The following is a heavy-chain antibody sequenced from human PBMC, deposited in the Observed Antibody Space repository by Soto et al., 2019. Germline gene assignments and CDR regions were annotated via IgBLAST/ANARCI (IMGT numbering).Heavy chain of an antibody. J-gene: IGHJ3*02. Sequence: EVQLVESGGGLVQPGRSLRLSCAASGFTLDDYAMHWVRQAPGKGLEWVSSIIWNSGSIGYADSVKGRFTISRDNAKNSLYLQMNSLRAEDTALYFCAKELTLNGFDIWGQGTMVTVSS. CDR3: AKELTLNGFDI. CDR1: GFTLDDYA. V-gene: IGHV3-9*01. CDR2: IIWNSGSI.